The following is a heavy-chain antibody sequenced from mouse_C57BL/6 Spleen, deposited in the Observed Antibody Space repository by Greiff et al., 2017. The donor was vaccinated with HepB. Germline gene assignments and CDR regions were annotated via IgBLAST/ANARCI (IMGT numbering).Heavy chain of an antibody. V-gene: IGHV1-80*01. CDR3: ARSYGSSYDYAMDY. J-gene: IGHJ4*01. Sequence: VKLMESGAELVKPGASVKISCKASGYAFSSYWMNWVKQRPGKGLEWIGQIYPGDGDTNYNGKFKGKATLTADKSSSTAYMQLSSLTSEDSAVYFCARSYGSSYDYAMDYWGQGTSVTVSS. CDR1: GYAFSSYW. CDR2: IYPGDGDT. D-gene: IGHD1-1*01.